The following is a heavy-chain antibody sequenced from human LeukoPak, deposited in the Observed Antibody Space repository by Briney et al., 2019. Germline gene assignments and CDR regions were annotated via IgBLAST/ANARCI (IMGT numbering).Heavy chain of an antibody. CDR2: IYYSGST. D-gene: IGHD6-13*01. V-gene: IGHV4-39*01. Sequence: SETLSLTCTVSGASFSSSTYYWGWIRQPPGKGLEWIGSIYYSGSTYYDPSLKSRVTMSVDTSKNQFSLKLSSVTAADTAVYYCARHAGGISAAGTRPFDYWGQGTLVTVSS. CDR3: ARHAGGISAAGTRPFDY. CDR1: GASFSSSTYY. J-gene: IGHJ4*02.